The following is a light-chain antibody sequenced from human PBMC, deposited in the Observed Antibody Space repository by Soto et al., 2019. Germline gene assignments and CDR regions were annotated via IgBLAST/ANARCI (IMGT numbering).Light chain of an antibody. J-gene: IGKJ2*01. V-gene: IGKV3-15*01. CDR1: QNLSSN. CDR3: QQYDNWPHT. CDR2: GAS. Sequence: EMVMTQSPATLSVSPGERATLSCRASQNLSSNLAWYQQQPGQAPRLLIYGASTRATGIPARFSGSGSWTDFTLTISSLQYEDVAVYYCQQYDNWPHTFGQGTKLEIK.